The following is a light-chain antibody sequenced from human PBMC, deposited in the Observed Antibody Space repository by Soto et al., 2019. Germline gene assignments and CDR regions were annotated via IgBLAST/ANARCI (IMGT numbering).Light chain of an antibody. Sequence: EIVLTQSPGTLSLSPGERATLSCRASQSVSSTYLAWYQQKPGQAPRLLIYDASSRSTGIPDRFSGSGSGTDLTLTISRLEPEDFAVYYCQQYGDWPLTFGGGTKVDNK. CDR3: QQYGDWPLT. CDR2: DAS. V-gene: IGKV3-20*01. CDR1: QSVSSTY. J-gene: IGKJ4*01.